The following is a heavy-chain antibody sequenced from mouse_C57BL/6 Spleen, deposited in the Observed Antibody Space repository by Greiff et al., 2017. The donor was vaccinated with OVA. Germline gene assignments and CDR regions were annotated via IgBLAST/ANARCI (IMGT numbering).Heavy chain of an antibody. CDR2: FYPGSGSI. Sequence: VKLMESGAELVKPGASVKLSCKASGYTFTEYTIHWVKQRSGQGLEWIGWFYPGSGSIKYNEKFKDKATLTADKSSSTVYMELSRLTSEDSAVYFCARHEAPSTVVEGYYAMDYWGQGTSVTVSS. CDR1: GYTFTEYT. V-gene: IGHV1-62-2*01. CDR3: ARHEAPSTVVEGYYAMDY. D-gene: IGHD1-1*01. J-gene: IGHJ4*01.